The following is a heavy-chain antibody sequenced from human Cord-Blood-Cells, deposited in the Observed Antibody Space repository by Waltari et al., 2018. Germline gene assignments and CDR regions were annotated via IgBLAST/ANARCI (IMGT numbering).Heavy chain of an antibody. J-gene: IGHJ4*02. Sequence: QVQLQESGPGLVKPSEPLSLTCPVSGGSISSHYWRWIRQPHGKGLEWIGLIYYSGSTNYNPSLKSRVTISVDTSKNQFSLKLSSVTAADTAVYYCARISIAAADWGQGTLVTVSS. V-gene: IGHV4-59*11. CDR2: IYYSGST. CDR3: ARISIAAAD. D-gene: IGHD6-13*01. CDR1: GGSISSHY.